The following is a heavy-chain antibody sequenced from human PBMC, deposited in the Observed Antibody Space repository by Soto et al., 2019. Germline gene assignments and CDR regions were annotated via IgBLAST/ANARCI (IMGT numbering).Heavy chain of an antibody. D-gene: IGHD3-3*01. CDR1: GFSLSTSGVG. V-gene: IGHV2-5*02. CDR3: AQMIFGVWSGQTIDY. CDR2: ISWDDDE. Sequence: QITLKESGPTLVKPTQTLTLTCTFSGFSLSTSGVGVGWIRQPPGKALEWLALISWDDDERFNPSLRSRLTITKHTAKNPVVLTMPNMDPVDTATYYCAQMIFGVWSGQTIDYWGQGTLVTVSS. J-gene: IGHJ4*02.